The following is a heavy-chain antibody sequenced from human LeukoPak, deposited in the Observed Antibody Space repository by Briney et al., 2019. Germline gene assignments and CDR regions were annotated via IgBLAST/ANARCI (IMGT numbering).Heavy chain of an antibody. CDR3: AKDSRRMVITLFGY. CDR2: ISGSGGST. D-gene: IGHD3-22*01. V-gene: IGHV3-23*01. J-gene: IGHJ4*02. Sequence: GGSLRLSCAASGFTFSSYAMSWVRQAPGKGLEWVSAISGSGGSTYYADSVKGRFTIPRDNSKNTLYLQMNSLRAEDTAVYYCAKDSRRMVITLFGYWGQGTLVTVSS. CDR1: GFTFSSYA.